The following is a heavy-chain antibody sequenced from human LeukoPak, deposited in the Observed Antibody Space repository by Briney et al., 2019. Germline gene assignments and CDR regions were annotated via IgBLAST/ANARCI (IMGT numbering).Heavy chain of an antibody. D-gene: IGHD3-10*01. CDR3: AKIRDPYYYGSGSYSDY. CDR1: GFTFSSYA. Sequence: PGGSLRLSCAASGFTFSSYAMSWVRQAPGKGLEWVSAISGSGGSTYYADSVKGRFTISRDNSKNTLYLQMNSLRAEDTAVYYCAKIRDPYYYGSGSYSDYWGQGTLVTVSS. J-gene: IGHJ4*02. CDR2: ISGSGGST. V-gene: IGHV3-23*01.